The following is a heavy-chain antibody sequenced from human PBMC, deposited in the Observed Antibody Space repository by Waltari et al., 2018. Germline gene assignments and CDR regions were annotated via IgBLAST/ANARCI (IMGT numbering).Heavy chain of an antibody. Sequence: DVQLVESGGGLVQPGGSLRLSCAASGFTYSMCWTHGVRQAPGKGLVWVSRSNSDGSSTSYADSVKGRFTISKDNAKNTVYLQMNSLRAEDTAIYYCARGARRTTVTTGWWYFDLWGRGTLVTVSS. CDR3: ARGARRTTVTTGWWYFDL. D-gene: IGHD4-17*01. CDR1: GFTYSMCW. V-gene: IGHV3-74*01. CDR2: SNSDGSST. J-gene: IGHJ2*01.